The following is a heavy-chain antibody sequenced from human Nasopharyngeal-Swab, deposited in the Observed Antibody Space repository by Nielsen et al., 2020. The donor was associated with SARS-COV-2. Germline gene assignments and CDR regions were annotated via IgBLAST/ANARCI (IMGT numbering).Heavy chain of an antibody. J-gene: IGHJ6*02. V-gene: IGHV3-23*03. CDR2: IYSGGSST. CDR3: AKGRGIVVVPAAWDGMDV. D-gene: IGHD2-2*01. Sequence: WIRQPPGKGLEWVSVIYSGGSSTYYADSVKGRFTISRDNSKNTLYLQMNSLRAEDTAVYYCAKGRGIVVVPAAWDGMDVWGQGTTVTVSS.